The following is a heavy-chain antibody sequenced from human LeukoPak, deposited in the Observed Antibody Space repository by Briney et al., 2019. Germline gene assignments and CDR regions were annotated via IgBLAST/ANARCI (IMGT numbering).Heavy chain of an antibody. CDR1: GGSISSGGYY. Sequence: SETLSLTCTVSGGSISSGGYYWSWIRQHPGKGLEWIGYIYYSGSTYYNPSLKSRVTISVDTSKSQFSLKLSSVTAADTAVYYCASCSTSYNGVDYWGQGTLVTVSS. J-gene: IGHJ4*02. V-gene: IGHV4-31*03. CDR2: IYYSGST. D-gene: IGHD2-2*01. CDR3: ASCSTSYNGVDY.